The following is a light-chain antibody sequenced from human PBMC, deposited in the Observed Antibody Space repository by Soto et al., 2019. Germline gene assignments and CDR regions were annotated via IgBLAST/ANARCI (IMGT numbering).Light chain of an antibody. V-gene: IGLV2-8*01. CDR1: SSDVGKYDY. CDR2: EVS. Sequence: QSVLTQPPSASGSPGQSVTISCTGTSSDVGKYDYVSWFQHHPGKAPKLIIYEVSKRPSGVPDRFSGSKSGSTASLTVSGLQTEDEADYYCSSYTSSTTSVVFGGGTKLTVL. J-gene: IGLJ2*01. CDR3: SSYTSSTTSVV.